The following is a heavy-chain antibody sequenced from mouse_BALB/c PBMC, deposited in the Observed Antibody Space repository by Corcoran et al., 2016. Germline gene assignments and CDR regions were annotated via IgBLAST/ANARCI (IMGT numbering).Heavy chain of an antibody. CDR2: INTYTGEP. CDR3: ARDGYYRYDYFDY. CDR1: GYTFTNYG. Sequence: QIQLVQPGPELKKPGETVKISCKAAGYTFTNYGMNWVKQAPGKGLKWMGWINTYTGEPTYADDFKGRFAFSLETSASTAYLQINNLKNEDTATYFCARDGYYRYDYFDYWGQGTTLTVSS. J-gene: IGHJ2*01. D-gene: IGHD2-14*01. V-gene: IGHV9-3-1*01.